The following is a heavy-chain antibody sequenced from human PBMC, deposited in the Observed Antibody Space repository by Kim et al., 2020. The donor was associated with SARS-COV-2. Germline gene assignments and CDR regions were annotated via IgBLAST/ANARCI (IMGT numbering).Heavy chain of an antibody. J-gene: IGHJ6*02. Sequence: SETLSLTCTVSGGSISSYYWSWIRQPPGKGLEWIGYIYYSGSNNYNPSLKSRVTISVDTSKNQFSLKLSSVTAADTAVYYYARGIVVVVPAAIYNYYYGMDVWGQGTTVTVSS. CDR2: IYYSGSN. V-gene: IGHV4-59*13. CDR1: GGSISSYY. CDR3: ARGIVVVVPAAIYNYYYGMDV. D-gene: IGHD2-2*01.